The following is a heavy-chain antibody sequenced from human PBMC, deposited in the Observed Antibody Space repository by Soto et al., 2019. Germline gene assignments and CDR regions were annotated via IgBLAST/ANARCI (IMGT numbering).Heavy chain of an antibody. Sequence: QVQLVESGGGVVQPGRSLRLSCAASGFSFSNYGMHWVRQAPGKGLEWVATIWYDGSNKYYADSVKGRFTISRDNSKNTMNLQMNSLRAEDTAVYYCARDGWDTARQGFAYWGQGTLVTVSS. V-gene: IGHV3-33*01. CDR3: ARDGWDTARQGFAY. J-gene: IGHJ4*02. CDR1: GFSFSNYG. D-gene: IGHD5-18*01. CDR2: IWYDGSNK.